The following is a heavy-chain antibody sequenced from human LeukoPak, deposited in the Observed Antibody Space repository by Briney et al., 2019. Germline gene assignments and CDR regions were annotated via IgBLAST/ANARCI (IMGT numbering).Heavy chain of an antibody. CDR2: INPNSGGT. V-gene: IGHV1-2*02. D-gene: IGHD2-15*01. CDR3: ARGSCSGGSCYPALAYYFDY. CDR1: GYTFTGCY. Sequence: GASVKVSCKASGYTFTGCYMHWVRQAPGQGLEWMGWINPNSGGTNYAQKLQGRVTMTRDTSISTAYMELSSLRSEDTAVYYCARGSCSGGSCYPALAYYFDYWGQGTLVTVSS. J-gene: IGHJ4*02.